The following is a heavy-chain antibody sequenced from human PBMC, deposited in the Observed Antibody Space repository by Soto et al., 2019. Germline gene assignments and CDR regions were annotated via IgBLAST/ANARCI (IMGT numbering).Heavy chain of an antibody. CDR1: GYSISSSNW. D-gene: IGHD2-2*02. Sequence: SETLSLTCAVSGYSISSSNWWGWIRQPPGKGLEWIGHIHYSGSTYYNPSLKSRVSMSVDTSKNQFSLKLSSVTAVDTAVYYCARCPYNYYYMDVWGKGTTVTVSS. CDR3: ARCPYNYYYMDV. V-gene: IGHV4-28*01. J-gene: IGHJ6*03. CDR2: IHYSGST.